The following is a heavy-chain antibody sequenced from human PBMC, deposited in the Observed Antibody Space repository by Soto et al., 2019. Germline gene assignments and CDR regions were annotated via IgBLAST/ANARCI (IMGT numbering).Heavy chain of an antibody. D-gene: IGHD3-3*01. CDR3: ARGAPPEGYYDFWSGYYPPYYFDY. Sequence: SETLSLTCTVSGGSISSGDYYWSWIRQPPGKGLEWIGYIYYSGSTYYNPSLKSRVTISVDTSKNQFSLKLSSVTAADTAVYYCARGAPPEGYYDFWSGYYPPYYFDYWGQGTLVTVSS. CDR2: IYYSGST. J-gene: IGHJ4*02. V-gene: IGHV4-30-4*01. CDR1: GGSISSGDYY.